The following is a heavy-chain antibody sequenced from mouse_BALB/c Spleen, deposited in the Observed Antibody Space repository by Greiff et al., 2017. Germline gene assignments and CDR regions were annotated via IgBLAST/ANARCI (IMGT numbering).Heavy chain of an antibody. J-gene: IGHJ2*01. CDR3: ARRAEDY. CDR1: GFTFSSYA. CDR2: ISSGGSYT. Sequence: EVHLVESGGGLVKPGGSLKLSCAASGFTFSSYAMSWVRQTPEKRLEWVATISSGGSYTYYLDSVKGRFTISRDNAKNTLYLQMSSLRSEDTAMYYCARRAEDYWGQGTTLTVSS. V-gene: IGHV5-9-3*01.